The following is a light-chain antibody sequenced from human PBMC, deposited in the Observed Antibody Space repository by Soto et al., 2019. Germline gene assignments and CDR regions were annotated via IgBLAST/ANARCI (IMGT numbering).Light chain of an antibody. Sequence: QAVVTQSPSASASLGASVKLTCTLSSGHSSYAIAWHQQQPEKGPRYLMKLNSDGSHSKGDGIPDRFSGSSSGAERYLTISSLQSEDEADYYCQTWGTGFPDVFGTGTKLTVL. CDR1: SGHSSYA. CDR2: LNSDGSH. CDR3: QTWGTGFPDV. J-gene: IGLJ1*01. V-gene: IGLV4-69*01.